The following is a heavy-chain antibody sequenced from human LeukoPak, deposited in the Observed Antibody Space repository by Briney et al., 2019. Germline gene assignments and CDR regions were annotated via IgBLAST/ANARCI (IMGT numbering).Heavy chain of an antibody. CDR2: MNPNSGNT. CDR3: ARDGIYGSGSYYEISWFDP. V-gene: IGHV1-8*01. J-gene: IGHJ5*02. Sequence: ASVKVSCKASGYTFSSYDINWVRQATGQGLEWMGWMNPNSGNTGYAQKFQGRVNMTRNTSISTAYMELSSLRSEDTAVYYCARDGIYGSGSYYEISWFDPWGQGTLVTVSS. D-gene: IGHD3-10*01. CDR1: GYTFSSYD.